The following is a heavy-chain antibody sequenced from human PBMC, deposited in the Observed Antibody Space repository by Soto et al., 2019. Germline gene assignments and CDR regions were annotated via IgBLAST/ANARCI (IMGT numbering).Heavy chain of an antibody. J-gene: IGHJ6*02. CDR1: GGTFSSYA. V-gene: IGHV1-69*13. Sequence: VASVKVSCKASGGTFSSYAISWVRQAPGQGLEWMGGIIPIFGTANYAQKFQGRVTITADESTSTAYMELSSLRSEDTAVYYCARDPRGYSYGTGYYYYGMDVWG. D-gene: IGHD5-18*01. CDR2: IIPIFGTA. CDR3: ARDPRGYSYGTGYYYYGMDV.